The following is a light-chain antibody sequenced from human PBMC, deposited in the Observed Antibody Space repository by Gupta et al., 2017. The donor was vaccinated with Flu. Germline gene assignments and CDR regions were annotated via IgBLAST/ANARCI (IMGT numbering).Light chain of an antibody. V-gene: IGLV2-8*01. CDR1: SSDIGGYDY. Sequence: QSALTQPPSASGSPGQSVTISCTGTSSDIGGYDYVSWYQQHPAKAPKLIIYEVTKRPSGVPDRLSGSKSGNTASLTVSGLQAEDEADYYCTSYAGSNNLVFGGGTKVTVL. CDR3: TSYAGSNNLV. J-gene: IGLJ3*02. CDR2: EVT.